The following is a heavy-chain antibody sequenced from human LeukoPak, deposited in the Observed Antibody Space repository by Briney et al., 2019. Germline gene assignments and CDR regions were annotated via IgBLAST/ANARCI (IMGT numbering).Heavy chain of an antibody. D-gene: IGHD3-3*01. J-gene: IGHJ4*02. Sequence: GGSLRLSSEGSGFRFSGYWMHWVRQAPEKGLVWVSRIQDDERSASYGDSVKGRFTISKDNAKNILYLQMDSLRVEDTAVYYCVRGHAGTIFGVVPVNPLGYWGQGTLVTVSS. CDR2: IQDDERSA. CDR3: VRGHAGTIFGVVPVNPLGY. CDR1: GFRFSGYW. V-gene: IGHV3-74*01.